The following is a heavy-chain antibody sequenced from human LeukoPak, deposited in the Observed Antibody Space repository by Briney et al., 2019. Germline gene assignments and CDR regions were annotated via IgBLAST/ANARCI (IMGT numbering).Heavy chain of an antibody. Sequence: PGGSLRLSCAASGFIFSNYAIHWVRQAPGKGLEWVAVISYDGSNEYYADSVRGRFAISRDNSKNTLYPQMNSLRAEDTAVYYCAVIVVVTASTDFDIWGQGTMVTVSS. CDR1: GFIFSNYA. V-gene: IGHV3-30*09. CDR3: AVIVVVTASTDFDI. CDR2: ISYDGSNE. J-gene: IGHJ3*02. D-gene: IGHD2-21*02.